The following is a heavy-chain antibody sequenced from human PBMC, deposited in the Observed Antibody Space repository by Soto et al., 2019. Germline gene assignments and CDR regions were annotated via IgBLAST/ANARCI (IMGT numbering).Heavy chain of an antibody. D-gene: IGHD1-1*01. CDR1: GFTFSSHW. CDR3: TRGGLEHFDY. Sequence: EVQLAESGGGLVQPGGSLRLSCAASGFTFSSHWMHWVRQAPGKGLVWVSRINDYATTTNYADSVKGRFTISRDNAKNALYLQMYSLSAAETAVYYCTRGGLEHFDYWGQGTLVTVSS. CDR2: INDYATTT. J-gene: IGHJ4*02. V-gene: IGHV3-74*01.